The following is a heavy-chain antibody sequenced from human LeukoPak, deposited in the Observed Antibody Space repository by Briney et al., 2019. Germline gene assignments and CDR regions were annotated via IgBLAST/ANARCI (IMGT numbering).Heavy chain of an antibody. V-gene: IGHV4-31*03. CDR1: GGYISSGGYY. CDR3: ARDQRRGHYGSGSYGLAWFDP. Sequence: SETLSLTCTVSGGYISSGGYYRSWIRQHPGKGLEWIGYIYYSGSTYYNPSLKSRVTISVDTSKNQFSLKLSSVTAADTAVYYCARDQRRGHYGSGSYGLAWFDPWGQGTLVTVSS. J-gene: IGHJ5*02. D-gene: IGHD3-10*01. CDR2: IYYSGST.